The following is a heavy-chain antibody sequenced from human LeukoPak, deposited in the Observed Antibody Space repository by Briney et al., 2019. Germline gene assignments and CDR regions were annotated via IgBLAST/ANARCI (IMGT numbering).Heavy chain of an antibody. Sequence: GASVNVSCKASGYTFTSYGISWVRQAPGQGLEGMGWISAYNGNTNYAQKLQGRVTMTTDTSTSTAYMELRSLRSDDTAVYYCARGGRIRDIVLMVYATSGAFDIWGQGTMVTVSS. J-gene: IGHJ3*02. CDR3: ARGGRIRDIVLMVYATSGAFDI. D-gene: IGHD2-8*01. CDR2: ISAYNGNT. V-gene: IGHV1-18*01. CDR1: GYTFTSYG.